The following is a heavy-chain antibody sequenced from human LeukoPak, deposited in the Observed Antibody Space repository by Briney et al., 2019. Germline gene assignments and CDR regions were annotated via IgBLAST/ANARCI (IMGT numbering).Heavy chain of an antibody. CDR3: AREGTSGSYFAFDI. Sequence: ASVKVSCKASGYTFTGYYMHWVRQAPGQGLEWMGWISAYNGNTNYAQKLQGRVTMATDTSTSTAYMELRSLRSDDTAVYYCAREGTSGSYFAFDIWGQGTTVTVSS. V-gene: IGHV1-18*04. J-gene: IGHJ3*02. CDR1: GYTFTGYY. CDR2: ISAYNGNT. D-gene: IGHD1-26*01.